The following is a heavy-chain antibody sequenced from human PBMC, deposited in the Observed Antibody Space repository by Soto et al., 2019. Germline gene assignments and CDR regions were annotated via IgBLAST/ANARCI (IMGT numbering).Heavy chain of an antibody. Sequence: SETLSLTCTVSGGTISSYYWSWIRQPPGKGLEWIGYIYYSGSTNYNPSLKSRVTISVDTSKNQFSLKLSSVTAADTAVYYCARVRVDFWSGPSPYYYYGMDVWGQGTTVTVSS. CDR2: IYYSGST. CDR3: ARVRVDFWSGPSPYYYYGMDV. D-gene: IGHD3-3*01. V-gene: IGHV4-59*01. J-gene: IGHJ6*02. CDR1: GGTISSYY.